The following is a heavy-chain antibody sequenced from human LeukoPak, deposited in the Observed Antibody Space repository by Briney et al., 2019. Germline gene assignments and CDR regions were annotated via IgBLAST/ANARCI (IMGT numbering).Heavy chain of an antibody. CDR1: GGSISSGNYY. CDR3: ARVSPLGGLRRVWFDP. CDR2: VYHTGST. J-gene: IGHJ5*02. D-gene: IGHD3-16*01. V-gene: IGHV4-61*09. Sequence: PSQTLSLTCTVSGGSISSGNYYCSWIRQPAGKGLEWIGEVYHTGSTNYNPSLKSRVTISVDTSKNQFSLKLSSVTAADTAVYYCARVSPLGGLRRVWFDPWGQGTLVTVSS.